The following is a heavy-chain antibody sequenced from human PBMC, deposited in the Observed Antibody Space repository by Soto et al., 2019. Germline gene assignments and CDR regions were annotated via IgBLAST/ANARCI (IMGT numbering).Heavy chain of an antibody. Sequence: EVLLVESGGGLYQPGGSLKLSCAASGFGFSAYWMHWVRQAPGQGLVWVSRITSDGGSTTYADSVQGRFTTSRDNAKDMVYPQMNWPRVDDRAILCCARYNPGERKGMDVWCQGTTVMVSS. CDR1: GFGFSAYW. CDR3: ARYNPGERKGMDV. V-gene: IGHV3-74*03. CDR2: ITSDGGST. D-gene: IGHD2-21*01. J-gene: IGHJ6*01.